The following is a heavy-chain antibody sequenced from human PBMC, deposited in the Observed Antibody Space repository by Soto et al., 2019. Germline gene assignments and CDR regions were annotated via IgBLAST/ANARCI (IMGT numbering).Heavy chain of an antibody. D-gene: IGHD1-26*01. Sequence: QVQLVESGGGVVQPGRSLRLSCAASGFTFSSYGMHWVRQAPGKGLEWVAVISYDGSNKYYADSVKGRFTISRDNSKNTLYLQMNSLRAEDTAVYYCAKDFRLPTNGMDVWGQGTTVTVSS. CDR2: ISYDGSNK. J-gene: IGHJ6*02. V-gene: IGHV3-30*18. CDR3: AKDFRLPTNGMDV. CDR1: GFTFSSYG.